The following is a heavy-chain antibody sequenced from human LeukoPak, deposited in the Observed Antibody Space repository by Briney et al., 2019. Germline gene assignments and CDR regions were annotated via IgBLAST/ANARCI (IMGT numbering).Heavy chain of an antibody. V-gene: IGHV3-66*01. D-gene: IGHD4-11*01. CDR2: IYTDGST. CDR3: VRGHYSNTL. Sequence: GGSLRLSCAASGFIVSSSYMSWVRQPPGKGLEWVPGIYTDGSTYYADSVQGRFTTSRDNSKNTLYLQMNSLRADDTSVYYCVRGHYSNTLGGQGTLVTVSS. J-gene: IGHJ4*02. CDR1: GFIVSSSY.